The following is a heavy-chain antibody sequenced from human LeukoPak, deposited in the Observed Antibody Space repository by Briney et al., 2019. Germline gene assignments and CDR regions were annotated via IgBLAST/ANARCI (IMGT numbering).Heavy chain of an antibody. V-gene: IGHV3-53*01. CDR3: ARDLKTSGWYGDFDY. Sequence: GGSLRLSCVASGFTVSSNYMSWVRQAPGKGLEWVSAIFSGGSTLYADSVTGRFTISRDNSKNTVYLEMNSLRAEDTAVYYCARDLKTSGWYGDFDYWGQGTLVTVSS. CDR1: GFTVSSNY. CDR2: IFSGGST. J-gene: IGHJ4*02. D-gene: IGHD6-19*01.